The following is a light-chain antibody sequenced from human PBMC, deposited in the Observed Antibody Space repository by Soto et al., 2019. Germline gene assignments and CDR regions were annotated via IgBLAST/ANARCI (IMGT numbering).Light chain of an antibody. CDR1: QSIGRN. CDR2: GAS. V-gene: IGKV3-15*01. J-gene: IGKJ2*01. CDR3: QQYNNWPRT. Sequence: EIVMTQSPATLSVSPGERATLSCRASQSIGRNLAWYQQKPGQGPRLLIYGASTRATGIPAWFSGSGSWTEFALIISSMQSDDFGVDYCQQYNNWPRTVGQGTKLDIK.